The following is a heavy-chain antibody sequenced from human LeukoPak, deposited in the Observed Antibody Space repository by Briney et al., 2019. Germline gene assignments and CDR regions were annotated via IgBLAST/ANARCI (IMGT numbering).Heavy chain of an antibody. CDR1: GFTFSNAW. J-gene: IGHJ4*02. CDR2: IKQDGSEK. CDR3: ARVGWFGETTFYDY. Sequence: GGSLRLSCAASGFTFSNAWMSWVRQAPGKGLEWVANIKQDGSEKYYVDSVKGRFTISRDNAKNSLYLQMNSLRAEDTAVYYCARVGWFGETTFYDYWGQGTLVTVSS. D-gene: IGHD3-10*01. V-gene: IGHV3-7*01.